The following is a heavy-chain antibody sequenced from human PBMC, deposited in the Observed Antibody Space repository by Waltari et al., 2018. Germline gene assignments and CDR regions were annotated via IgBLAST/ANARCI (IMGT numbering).Heavy chain of an antibody. CDR1: GYTFTNYD. CDR2: MNPNSGDT. D-gene: IGHD6-13*01. Sequence: QVQLVQSGAEVKKPGASVKVSCKASGYTFTNYDINWVRQASGPVLGWMGWMNPNSGDTGYAQKFQGRVTMTRDTSITTAYMELSSLRSEDTAVYYCARGPKYLSTGYYYYAMDVWGQGTTVTVSS. CDR3: ARGPKYLSTGYYYYAMDV. V-gene: IGHV1-8*01. J-gene: IGHJ6*02.